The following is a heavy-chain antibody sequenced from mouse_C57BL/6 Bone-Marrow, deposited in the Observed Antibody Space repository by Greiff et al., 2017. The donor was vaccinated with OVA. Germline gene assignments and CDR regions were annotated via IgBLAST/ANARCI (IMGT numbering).Heavy chain of an antibody. V-gene: IGHV5-15*04. CDR3: ARGNCDWYFDV. Sequence: EVKLVESGGGLVQPGGSLKLSCAASGFTFSDYGMAWVRQAPRKGPEWVAFISNLAYSIYYADTVKGRFTISRENAKNTLYLEMSSLRSEDTARYYCARGNCDWYFDVWGTGTTVTVSS. CDR1: GFTFSDYG. D-gene: IGHD2-1*01. CDR2: ISNLAYSI. J-gene: IGHJ1*03.